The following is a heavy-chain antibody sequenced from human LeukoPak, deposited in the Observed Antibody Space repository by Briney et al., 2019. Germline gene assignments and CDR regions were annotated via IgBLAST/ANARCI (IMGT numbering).Heavy chain of an antibody. D-gene: IGHD6-13*01. CDR3: AKDGIAAAGSTLSD. J-gene: IGHJ4*02. V-gene: IGHV3-9*01. CDR2: ISWNSGSI. Sequence: GGSLRLSCAASGFTFDDYAMHWVRQAPGKGLEWVSGISWNSGSIGYADSVKGRFTISRDNAKNSLYLQMNSLRAEDTALYYCAKDGIAAAGSTLSDWGQGTLVTVSS. CDR1: GFTFDDYA.